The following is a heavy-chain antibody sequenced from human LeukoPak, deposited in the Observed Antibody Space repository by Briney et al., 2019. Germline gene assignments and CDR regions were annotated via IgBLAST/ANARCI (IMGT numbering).Heavy chain of an antibody. Sequence: GGSLRLSCAASGFTFSRYWMSWVRQAPGTGLEWVANIKQDGSEKYYVDSVKGRFTISRDNAKNSLYLQMNSLRAEDTAVNYCASATTVTTGYYWGQGTLVTVSS. V-gene: IGHV3-7*01. J-gene: IGHJ4*02. CDR1: GFTFSRYW. CDR3: ASATTVTTGYY. D-gene: IGHD4-11*01. CDR2: IKQDGSEK.